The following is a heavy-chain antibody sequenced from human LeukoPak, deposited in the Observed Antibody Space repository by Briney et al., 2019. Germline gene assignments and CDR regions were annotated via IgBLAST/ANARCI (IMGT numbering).Heavy chain of an antibody. CDR3: ARDHDTMVRGVIGL. V-gene: IGHV4-34*01. J-gene: IGHJ4*02. CDR2: INHSGST. CDR1: GGSFSGYY. D-gene: IGHD3-10*01. Sequence: KPSETLSLTCAVYGGSFSGYYWSWIRQPPGKGLEWIGEINHSGSTNYNPSLKSRVTISVDTSKNQFSLKLSSVTAADTAVYYCARDHDTMVRGVIGLWGQGTLVTVSS.